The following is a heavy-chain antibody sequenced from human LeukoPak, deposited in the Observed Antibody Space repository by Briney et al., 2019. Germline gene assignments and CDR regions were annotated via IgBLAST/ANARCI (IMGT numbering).Heavy chain of an antibody. Sequence: GGSLRLSCAASGFTFSSYSMNWVRQAPGKGLEWVSSISSSSSYIYYADSVKGRFTISRDNAKNSLYLQMNSLRAEDTAVYYCARDSQVGIAVAAPHHWGQGTLVTVSS. D-gene: IGHD6-19*01. J-gene: IGHJ5*02. CDR3: ARDSQVGIAVAAPHH. CDR1: GFTFSSYS. CDR2: ISSSSSYI. V-gene: IGHV3-21*01.